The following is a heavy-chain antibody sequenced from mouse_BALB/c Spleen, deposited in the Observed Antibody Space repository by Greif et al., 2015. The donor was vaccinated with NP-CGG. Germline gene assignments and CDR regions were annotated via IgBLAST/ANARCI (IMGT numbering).Heavy chain of an antibody. J-gene: IGHJ4*01. V-gene: IGHV2-5-1*01. CDR1: GFSLTSYG. CDR3: AKNWDYDYYAMDY. CDR2: IWRGGST. D-gene: IGHD2-4*01. Sequence: VQLQESGPSLVQPSQSLSITCTVSGFSLTSYGVHWVRQSPGKGLEWLGVIWRGGSTDYNAAFMSRLSITKDNSKSQVFFKMNSLQADDTAIYYCAKNWDYDYYAMDYWDQGTSVTVSS.